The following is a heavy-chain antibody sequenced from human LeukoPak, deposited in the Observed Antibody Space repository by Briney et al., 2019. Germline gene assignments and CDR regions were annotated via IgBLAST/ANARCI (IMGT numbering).Heavy chain of an antibody. CDR1: GFTFSSYS. CDR2: ISSSSSYI. Sequence: GGSLRLSCAASGFTFSSYSMNWVRQAPGKGLEWVSSISSSSSYIYYADSVKGRFTISRDNAKNSLYLQMNSLRAEDTAVYYCARDYRTVAGLGYWGQGTLVTVSS. D-gene: IGHD6-19*01. J-gene: IGHJ4*02. CDR3: ARDYRTVAGLGY. V-gene: IGHV3-21*01.